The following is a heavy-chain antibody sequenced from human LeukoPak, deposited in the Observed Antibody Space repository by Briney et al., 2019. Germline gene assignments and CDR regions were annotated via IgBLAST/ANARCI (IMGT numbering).Heavy chain of an antibody. D-gene: IGHD6-13*01. V-gene: IGHV4-38-2*02. CDR2: IFRIGST. Sequence: SETLSLTCTVSGFSITTGYYWAWIRQPPGKGLEWIGTIFRIGSTYQNPSLKSRVTISVDTSKNQFSLKLSSVTAADTALYYCARVIDVAAAGYFDSWGQGTQVTVSS. CDR3: ARVIDVAAAGYFDS. J-gene: IGHJ4*02. CDR1: GFSITTGYY.